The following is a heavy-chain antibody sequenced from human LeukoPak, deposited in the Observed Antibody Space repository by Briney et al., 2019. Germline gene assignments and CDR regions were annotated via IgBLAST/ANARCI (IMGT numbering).Heavy chain of an antibody. Sequence: GGSLRLSCAASGNYWMHWVRQAPGKGLVWVSHINSDGSWTSYADSVKGRFTISRDNSKNTLYLQMNSLRAEDTAVYYCAKDLKSIVVATAIRGYFDYWGQGALVTVSS. CDR3: AKDLKSIVVATAIRGYFDY. D-gene: IGHD2-21*02. J-gene: IGHJ4*02. CDR1: GNYW. V-gene: IGHV3-74*01. CDR2: INSDGSWT.